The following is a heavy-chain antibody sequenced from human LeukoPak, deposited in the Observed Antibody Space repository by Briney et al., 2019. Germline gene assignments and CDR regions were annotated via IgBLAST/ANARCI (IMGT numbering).Heavy chain of an antibody. CDR2: ISYSGSYI. D-gene: IGHD6-19*01. J-gene: IGHJ4*02. V-gene: IGHV3-21*01. Sequence: GGSLRLSCAASGFSFNTCTMNWVRQAPGKGLEWVSSISYSGSYIYYADSVKGRFTISRDNSKNTLYLQMNSLRAEDTAVYYCAKAPPQWLGGAHFDYWGQGTLVTVSS. CDR3: AKAPPQWLGGAHFDY. CDR1: GFSFNTCT.